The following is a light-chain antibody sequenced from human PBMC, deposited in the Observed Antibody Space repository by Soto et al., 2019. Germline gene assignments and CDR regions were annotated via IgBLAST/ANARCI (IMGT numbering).Light chain of an antibody. CDR1: QSVSTH. V-gene: IGKV3-11*01. CDR2: DAS. Sequence: EVVLTQSPATLSLSPGERATFSCRASQSVSTHLAWYQQKPGQAPSLLIYDASKRATGFPARFSGSGSGTDFTLTISSLEPEDFAVYYCQQRTSWPSTFGGGTRVEIK. CDR3: QQRTSWPST. J-gene: IGKJ4*01.